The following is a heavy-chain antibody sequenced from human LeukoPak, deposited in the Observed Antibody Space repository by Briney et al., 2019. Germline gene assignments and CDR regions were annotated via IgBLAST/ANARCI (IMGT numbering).Heavy chain of an antibody. CDR1: GFTFSDYY. V-gene: IGHV3-11*04. CDR2: ISSSGSTI. D-gene: IGHD3-22*01. CDR3: AKHYYDSSGYEAHDAFNI. J-gene: IGHJ3*02. Sequence: PGGSLRLSCAASGFTFSDYYMSWIRQAPGKGLEWVSYISSSGSTIYYADSVKGRFTISRDNAKNSLYLQMNSLRAEDTAVYYCAKHYYDSSGYEAHDAFNIWGQGTMVTVSS.